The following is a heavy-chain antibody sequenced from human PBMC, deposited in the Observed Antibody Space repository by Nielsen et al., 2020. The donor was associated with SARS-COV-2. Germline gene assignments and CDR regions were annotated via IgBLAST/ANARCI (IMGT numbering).Heavy chain of an antibody. CDR3: ARGAAGLYGMDV. V-gene: IGHV3-21*04. D-gene: IGHD6-13*01. CDR2: ISSSSSYT. J-gene: IGHJ6*02. Sequence: GESLKISCAASGFTFSSYSMNWVRQAPGKGLEWVSSISSSSSYTNYADSVKGRFTISRDNAKNSLYLQMNSLRAEDTAVYYCARGAAGLYGMDVWGQGTTVTVSS. CDR1: GFTFSSYS.